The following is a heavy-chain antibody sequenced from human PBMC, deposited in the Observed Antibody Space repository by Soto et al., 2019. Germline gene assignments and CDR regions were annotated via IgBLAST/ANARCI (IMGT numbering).Heavy chain of an antibody. Sequence: GGSLRLSCAASGFTFSSYAMSWVRQAPGKGLEWVSAISGSGGSTYYADSVKGRFTISRDNSKNTLYLQMNSLRAEDTAVYYCAKPLYYCDSSGYWPRAFDIWGQGTMVTVSS. CDR1: GFTFSSYA. D-gene: IGHD3-22*01. CDR2: ISGSGGST. V-gene: IGHV3-23*01. J-gene: IGHJ3*02. CDR3: AKPLYYCDSSGYWPRAFDI.